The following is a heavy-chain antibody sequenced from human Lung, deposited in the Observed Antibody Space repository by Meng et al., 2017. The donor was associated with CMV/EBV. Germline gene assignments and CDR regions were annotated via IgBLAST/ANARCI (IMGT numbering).Heavy chain of an antibody. CDR1: GFTFSSYG. CDR2: IRYDGSNK. V-gene: IGHV3-30*02. Sequence: GGSXRFXXAASGFTFSSYGMHWVRQAPGKGLEWVAFIRYDGSNKYYADSVKGRFTISRDNSKNTLYLQMNSLRAEDTAVYYCAKGDLGSSPYYYYYGMDVWXQGTXVTVSS. J-gene: IGHJ6*02. CDR3: AKGDLGSSPYYYYYGMDV. D-gene: IGHD6-6*01.